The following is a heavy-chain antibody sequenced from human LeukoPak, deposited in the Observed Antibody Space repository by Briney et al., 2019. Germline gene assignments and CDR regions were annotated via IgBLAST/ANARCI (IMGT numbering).Heavy chain of an antibody. Sequence: GGSLRLSCAASGFTFSTYNMNWVRQAPGKGLEWVSSISSVSGYIYYADSVKGRFTISRDNAKYSLYLQMNSLRAEAPAVYYCARDEKEGHDYYGMDVWGQGTTVTVSS. J-gene: IGHJ6*02. CDR1: GFTFSTYN. CDR2: ISSVSGYI. V-gene: IGHV3-21*01. CDR3: ARDEKEGHDYYGMDV.